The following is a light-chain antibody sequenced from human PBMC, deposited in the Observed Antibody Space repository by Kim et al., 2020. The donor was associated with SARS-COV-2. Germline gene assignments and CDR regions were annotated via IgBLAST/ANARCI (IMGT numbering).Light chain of an antibody. V-gene: IGLV2-11*01. Sequence: QSALTQPRSVSGSPGQSVTISCTGTSNDVGGYKYVSWYQQHPGKAPKLMIYDVNNRPTGVPDRFSGSKSGNTASLNISGLQPEDEADYYCCSYAGSYTIFGGGTQLTVL. J-gene: IGLJ2*01. CDR1: SNDVGGYKY. CDR3: CSYAGSYTI. CDR2: DVN.